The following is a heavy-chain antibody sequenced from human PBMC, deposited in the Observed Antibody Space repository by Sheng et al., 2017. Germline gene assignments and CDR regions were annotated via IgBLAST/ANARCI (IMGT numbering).Heavy chain of an antibody. Sequence: EVQLVESGGGLVQPGRSLRLSCAASGFNFDDYAMHWVRQAPGKGLEWVSGISWNSGSINYADPVKGRFTISRDNAKNSLYLQMNSLRADDTAVYYCAQMGKSLSYGDYRFPFHTWGQGTMVTVSS. V-gene: IGHV3-9*01. J-gene: IGHJ3*02. D-gene: IGHD4-17*01. CDR2: ISWNSGSI. CDR1: GFNFDDYA. CDR3: AQMGKSLSYGDYRFPFHT.